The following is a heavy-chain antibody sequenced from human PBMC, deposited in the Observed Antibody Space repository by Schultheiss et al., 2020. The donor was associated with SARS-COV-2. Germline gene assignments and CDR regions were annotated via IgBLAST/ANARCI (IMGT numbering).Heavy chain of an antibody. D-gene: IGHD4-17*01. V-gene: IGHV1-18*04. CDR1: GYTFTSYG. CDR3: ARLDYGDPQDSLYYYYYGMDV. CDR2: ISAYNGNT. J-gene: IGHJ6*02. Sequence: ASVKVSCKASGYTFTSYGISWVRQAPGQGLEWMGWISAYNGNTNYAQKLQGRVTMTTDTSTSTAYMELRSLRSDDTAVYYCARLDYGDPQDSLYYYYYGMDVWGQGTTVTVSS.